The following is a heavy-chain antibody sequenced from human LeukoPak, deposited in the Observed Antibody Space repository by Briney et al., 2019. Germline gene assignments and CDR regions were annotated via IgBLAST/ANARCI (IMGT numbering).Heavy chain of an antibody. Sequence: SQTLSLTCAISGDSVSSNSAAWSWIRQSPSRGLEWLGRTYYRSKWYDDYAVSVKSRITINPDTSKNQFSLQLNSVTPEDTAVYYCARGSLRITIFGVVTTDAFDIWGQGTMVTVSS. V-gene: IGHV6-1*01. CDR3: ARGSLRITIFGVVTTDAFDI. CDR1: GDSVSSNSAA. J-gene: IGHJ3*02. CDR2: TYYRSKWYD. D-gene: IGHD3-3*01.